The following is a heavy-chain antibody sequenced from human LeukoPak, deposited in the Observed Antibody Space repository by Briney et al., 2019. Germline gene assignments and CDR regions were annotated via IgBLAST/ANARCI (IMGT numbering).Heavy chain of an antibody. CDR1: GASISSSSYY. J-gene: IGHJ2*01. CDR2: IYYSGST. CDR3: ARDRGDYVSSPYWYFDL. V-gene: IGHV4-39*07. Sequence: SETLSLTCSVSGASISSSSYYWGWIRQPPGKGLEWIGSIYYSGSTYYNPSLKSRVTISVDTSKNQFSLKLSSVTAADTAVYYCARDRGDYVSSPYWYFDLWGRGTLVTVSS. D-gene: IGHD4-17*01.